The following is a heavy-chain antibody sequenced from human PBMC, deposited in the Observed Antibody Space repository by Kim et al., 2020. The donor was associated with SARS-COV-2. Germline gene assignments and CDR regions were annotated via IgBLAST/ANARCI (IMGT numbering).Heavy chain of an antibody. V-gene: IGHV1-3*01. D-gene: IGHD6-19*01. Sequence: ASVKVSCKASGYTFTSYAMHWVRQAPGQRLEWMGWINAGNGNTKYSQKFQGRVTITRDTSASTAYMELSSLRSEDTAVYYCARSGIHWYSSGWVPEGYWGQGTLVTVSS. CDR3: ARSGIHWYSSGWVPEGY. CDR1: GYTFTSYA. J-gene: IGHJ4*02. CDR2: INAGNGNT.